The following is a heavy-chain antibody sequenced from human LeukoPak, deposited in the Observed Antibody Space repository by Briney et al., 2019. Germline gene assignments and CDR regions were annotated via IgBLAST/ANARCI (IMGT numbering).Heavy chain of an antibody. CDR1: GGSISSYY. D-gene: IGHD5-24*01. J-gene: IGHJ4*02. CDR3: AREGVEMATNSFDY. Sequence: PSQTLSLTCTVSGGSISSYYWSWIRQPPGKGLEWIGYIYYSGSTNYNPSLKSRVTISVDTSKNQFSLKLSSVTAADTAVYYCAREGVEMATNSFDYWGQGTLVTVSS. CDR2: IYYSGST. V-gene: IGHV4-59*01.